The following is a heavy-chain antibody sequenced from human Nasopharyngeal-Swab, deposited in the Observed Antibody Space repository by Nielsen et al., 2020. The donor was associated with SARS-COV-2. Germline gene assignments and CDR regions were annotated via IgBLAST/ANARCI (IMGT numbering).Heavy chain of an antibody. Sequence: SVKVSCKASGFTFTSSAVQWVRQARGQRLEWIGWIVVGSGNTNYAQKFQERVTITRDMSTSTAYMELSSLRSEDTAVYYCAAAQEYYDYVWGSYRQSYAFDIWGQGTMVTVSS. J-gene: IGHJ3*02. V-gene: IGHV1-58*01. CDR3: AAAQEYYDYVWGSYRQSYAFDI. CDR2: IVVGSGNT. D-gene: IGHD3-16*02. CDR1: GFTFTSSA.